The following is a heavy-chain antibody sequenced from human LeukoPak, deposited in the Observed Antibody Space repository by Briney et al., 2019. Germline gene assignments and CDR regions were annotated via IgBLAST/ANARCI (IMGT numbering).Heavy chain of an antibody. Sequence: SLXCAVYVESFRGXYWXXVRXPXXXXXXXIAXIDHSGITNYNPSLKSRVTISVDTSKNQFSLKLSSVTAADTAVFYCARHVSAYSSGLPYYMDVWGRGTTVTVSS. V-gene: IGHV4-34*01. CDR3: ARHVSAYSSGLPYYMDV. CDR1: VESFRGXY. CDR2: IDHSGIT. J-gene: IGHJ6*03. D-gene: IGHD6-19*01.